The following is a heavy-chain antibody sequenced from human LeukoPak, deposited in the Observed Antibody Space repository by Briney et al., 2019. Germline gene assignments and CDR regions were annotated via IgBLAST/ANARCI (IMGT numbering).Heavy chain of an antibody. J-gene: IGHJ4*02. V-gene: IGHV1-8*01. Sequence: ASVRVSCKASGYTFTNFDIYWERQATGQGLEWMGWMNPHTGNTDFAQKFQGRVTMTRDTSIGTAYMELSTVTSDDTAVYFCARVHATGYFSLDLGYWGQGTLVTVSS. CDR3: ARVHATGYFSLDLGY. CDR1: GYTFTNFD. CDR2: MNPHTGNT. D-gene: IGHD3-9*01.